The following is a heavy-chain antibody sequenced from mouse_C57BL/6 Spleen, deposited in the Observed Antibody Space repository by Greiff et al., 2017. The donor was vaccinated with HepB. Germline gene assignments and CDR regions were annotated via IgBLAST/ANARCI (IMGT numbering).Heavy chain of an antibody. CDR3: ARTTVVATGDY. J-gene: IGHJ2*01. Sequence: VQLQQPGAELVKPGASVKLSCKASGYTFTSYWMHWVKQRPGQGLEWIGMIHPNSGSTNYNEKFKSKATLTVDKSSSTAYMQLSSLTSEGSAVYYCARTTVVATGDYWGQGTTLTVSS. CDR2: IHPNSGST. CDR1: GYTFTSYW. V-gene: IGHV1-64*01. D-gene: IGHD1-1*01.